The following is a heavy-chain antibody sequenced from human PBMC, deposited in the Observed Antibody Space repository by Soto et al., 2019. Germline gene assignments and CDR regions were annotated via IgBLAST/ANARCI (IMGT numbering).Heavy chain of an antibody. D-gene: IGHD2-2*01. V-gene: IGHV3-23*01. Sequence: EVQLLESGGGLIQPGGSLRLSGAASGFTFRSYAMTWVRQAPGKGLEWVASLSGGGSGPFYADSVRGRFTISRDNSNHALYLQMTSLRPEDTALYHCAKDQSEVCSSAFNSPLEAWGQGTLVAVSS. CDR1: GFTFRSYA. J-gene: IGHJ5*02. CDR3: AKDQSEVCSSAFNSPLEA. CDR2: LSGGGSGP.